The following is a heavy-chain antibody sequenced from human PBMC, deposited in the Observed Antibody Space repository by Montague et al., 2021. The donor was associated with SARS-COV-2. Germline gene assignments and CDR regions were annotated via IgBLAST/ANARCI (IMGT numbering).Heavy chain of an antibody. D-gene: IGHD2/OR15-2a*01. CDR1: GFTVTSYS. CDR3: ARDLLRHKGGFDS. CDR2: ISSDGSYK. J-gene: IGHJ4*02. Sequence: SLRLSCAASGFTVTSYSMNWVRQAPGKGLEALSVISSDGSYKYYXDSLKGRFTISRDNSRNTLYLQMNSLRPEDTAVYYCARDLLRHKGGFDSWGQGTLVTVSS. V-gene: IGHV3-30-3*01.